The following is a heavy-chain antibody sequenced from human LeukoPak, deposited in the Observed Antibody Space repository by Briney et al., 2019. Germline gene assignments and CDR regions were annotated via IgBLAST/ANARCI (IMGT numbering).Heavy chain of an antibody. J-gene: IGHJ4*02. D-gene: IGHD2-2*01. V-gene: IGHV3-23*01. CDR3: ARDRGVVVPAALSYYFDY. CDR1: GFTFSSYA. Sequence: GGSLRLSCAASGFTFSSYAMSWVRQAPGKGLEWVSAISGSGGSTYYADSVKGRFTISRDNSKNTLYLQMNSLRAEDTAVYYCARDRGVVVPAALSYYFDYWGQGTLVTVSS. CDR2: ISGSGGST.